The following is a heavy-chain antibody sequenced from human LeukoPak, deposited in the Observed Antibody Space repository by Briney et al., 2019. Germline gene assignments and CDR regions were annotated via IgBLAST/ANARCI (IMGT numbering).Heavy chain of an antibody. V-gene: IGHV1-8*01. Sequence: ASVKVSCKASGYTFTSYDINWVRQATGQGLEWMGWMNPNSGNTGYAQKFQGRVTMTRNTSISTAYMELSSLRSDDTAVYYCASIGEWFGEFLFDYWGQGTLVTVSS. CDR3: ASIGEWFGEFLFDY. J-gene: IGHJ4*02. CDR1: GYTFTSYD. D-gene: IGHD3-10*01. CDR2: MNPNSGNT.